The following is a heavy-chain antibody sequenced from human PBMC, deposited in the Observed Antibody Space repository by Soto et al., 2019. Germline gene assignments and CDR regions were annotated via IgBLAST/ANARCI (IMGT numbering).Heavy chain of an antibody. CDR2: IYYSGST. J-gene: IGHJ3*02. V-gene: IGHV4-59*07. CDR1: ALSTSSHY. CDR3: ARSCGGDCYSNAFDI. Sequence: SDTQSPTRPFPALSTSSHYGTLIRQPRGKGLEWIGYIYYSGSTNYNPSLKSRATISVDTSKIQFSLKLSSVTAADTAVYYCARSCGGDCYSNAFDIWGQGTMVTVSS. D-gene: IGHD2-21*02.